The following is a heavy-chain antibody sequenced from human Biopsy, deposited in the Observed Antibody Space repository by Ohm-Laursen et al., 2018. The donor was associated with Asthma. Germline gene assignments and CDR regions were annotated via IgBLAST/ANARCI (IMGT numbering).Heavy chain of an antibody. CDR3: ARTFHLWSPYHAEHYQL. CDR2: IKHDGSEK. Sequence: GTLSLTCAASGFTFGDYCMSWVRQVPGQGLEWVANIKHDGSEKSHVDSLKGRFTISRDNAKNLLFLQMNSLRAEDTAVYYCARTFHLWSPYHAEHYQLWGQGTLVTVSS. V-gene: IGHV3-7*01. D-gene: IGHD3-3*01. CDR1: GFTFGDYC. J-gene: IGHJ1*01.